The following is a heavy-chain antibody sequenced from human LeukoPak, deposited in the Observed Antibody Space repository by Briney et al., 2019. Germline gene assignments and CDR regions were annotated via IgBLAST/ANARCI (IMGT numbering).Heavy chain of an antibody. CDR3: ARVIYGDFEGYYYYYMDV. CDR2: ISSSTTTR. V-gene: IGHV3-48*01. D-gene: IGHD4-17*01. CDR1: GFIFRNYR. Sequence: GGSLRLSCAASGFIFRNYRMNWVRQAPGKGLEWVPTISSSTTTRYYADSVKGRFTLSRDNAQNSLSLQMNSLRTEDTAVYYCARVIYGDFEGYYYYYMDVWGKGTTVTVSS. J-gene: IGHJ6*03.